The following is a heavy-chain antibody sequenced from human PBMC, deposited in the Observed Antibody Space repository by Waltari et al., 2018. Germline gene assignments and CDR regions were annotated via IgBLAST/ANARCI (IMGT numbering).Heavy chain of an antibody. CDR1: GFAVISSY. CDR2: IHSGGNT. D-gene: IGHD4-17*01. Sequence: EVQLVESGGGLLQRGGSLRLSCAGPGFAVISSYMNWVRQAPGKGLEWVSGIHSGGNTYYADSVKGRFTISRDNSKNTLYLQMNSLRAEDTAVYYCAKDRSYGHSLANWGQGTLVTVSS. CDR3: AKDRSYGHSLAN. V-gene: IGHV3-53*01. J-gene: IGHJ4*02.